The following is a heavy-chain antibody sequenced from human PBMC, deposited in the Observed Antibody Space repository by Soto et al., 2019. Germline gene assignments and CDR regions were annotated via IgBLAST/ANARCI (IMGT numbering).Heavy chain of an antibody. D-gene: IGHD1-26*01. CDR2: IIPIFGTA. CDR1: GGTFSSYA. V-gene: IGHV1-69*06. CDR3: ARAYSGRYYPYNWFDP. J-gene: IGHJ5*02. Sequence: SVKVSCKASGGTFSSYAISWVRQAPGQGLEWMGGIIPIFGTANYAQKFQGRVTITADKSTSTAYMELSSLRSEDTAVYYCARAYSGRYYPYNWFDPWGQGTLVTVSS.